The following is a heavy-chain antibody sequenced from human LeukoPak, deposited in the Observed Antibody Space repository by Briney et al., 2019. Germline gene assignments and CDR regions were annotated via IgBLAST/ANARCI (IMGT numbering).Heavy chain of an antibody. V-gene: IGHV3-23*01. J-gene: IGHJ4*02. Sequence: GGSLRLSCAASGFTFSSYAMSWVRQAPGKGLEWVSAISGSGGSTYYADSVKGRFTISRDNSKNTLYLQMNSLRAEDTAVYYCAKYYYDSSGYHPGYFDYWGQGTLVTVSS. CDR3: AKYYYDSSGYHPGYFDY. CDR1: GFTFSSYA. D-gene: IGHD3-22*01. CDR2: ISGSGGST.